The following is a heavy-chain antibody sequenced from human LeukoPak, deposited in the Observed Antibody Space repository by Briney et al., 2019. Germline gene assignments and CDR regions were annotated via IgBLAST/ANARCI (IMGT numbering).Heavy chain of an antibody. CDR2: ISGSGGST. J-gene: IGHJ6*04. D-gene: IGHD2-2*01. CDR3: TSVVVPAEVYYYYGMDV. Sequence: GGSLRLSCAASGFTFSSYAMSWVRQAPGKGLEWVPAISGSGGSTYYADSVKGRFTISRDNSKNTLYLQMNSLRAEDTAVYYCTSVVVPAEVYYYYGMDVWGKGTTVTVSS. V-gene: IGHV3-23*01. CDR1: GFTFSSYA.